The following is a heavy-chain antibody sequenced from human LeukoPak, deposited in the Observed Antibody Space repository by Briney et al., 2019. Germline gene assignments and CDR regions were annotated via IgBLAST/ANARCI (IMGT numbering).Heavy chain of an antibody. CDR2: IIPILGIA. Sequence: ASVKVSRKASGGTFSSYAISWVRQAPGQGLEWMGRIIPILGIANHAQKFQGRVTITADKSTSTAYMELSSLRSEDTAVYYCATGARDGYNYDYWGQGTLVTVSS. D-gene: IGHD5-24*01. CDR1: GGTFSSYA. V-gene: IGHV1-69*04. CDR3: ATGARDGYNYDY. J-gene: IGHJ4*02.